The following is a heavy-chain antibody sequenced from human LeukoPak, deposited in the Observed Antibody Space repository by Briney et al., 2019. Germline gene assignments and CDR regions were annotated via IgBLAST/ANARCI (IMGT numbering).Heavy chain of an antibody. V-gene: IGHV3-53*01. J-gene: IGHJ4*02. Sequence: PGGSLRLSCAASGFTVSSNYMSWVRQAPGKGLEWVSVIYSGGSTYYADSVKGRFTISRDNAKNSLYLQMNSLRAEDTAVYYCARADYDSSGYYCDYWGQGTLVTVSS. CDR1: GFTVSSNY. D-gene: IGHD3-22*01. CDR3: ARADYDSSGYYCDY. CDR2: IYSGGST.